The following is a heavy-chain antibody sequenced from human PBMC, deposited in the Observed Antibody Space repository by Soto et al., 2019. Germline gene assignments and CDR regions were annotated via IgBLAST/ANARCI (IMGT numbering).Heavy chain of an antibody. D-gene: IGHD6-19*01. V-gene: IGHV3-33*01. CDR2: IWSVGSDK. J-gene: IGHJ4*02. CDR1: GFTFSSYG. Sequence: QVQLVESGGGVVQPGRSLRLSCAASGFTFSSYGMHWVRQAPGKGLEWVAIIWSVGSDKNYADSVRGRFTISRDNSKNTLYLQMDSLRDGDTAVYYCARDKYSSGSGGIDYWGQGTLVTVSS. CDR3: ARDKYSSGSGGIDY.